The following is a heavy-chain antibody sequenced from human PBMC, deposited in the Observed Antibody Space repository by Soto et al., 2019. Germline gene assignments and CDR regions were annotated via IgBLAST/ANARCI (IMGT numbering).Heavy chain of an antibody. D-gene: IGHD2-8*02. CDR2: IYYSGNT. Sequence: SETLSLTCTVSGGSISSYYWSWIRQPPGKGLEWIGYIYYSGNTNYNPSLKSRVTISVDTSKNQFSLKLSSVTAADTAVYYCARVLSSGLDYYGMDVWGQGTTVTVSS. CDR1: GGSISSYY. CDR3: ARVLSSGLDYYGMDV. V-gene: IGHV4-59*01. J-gene: IGHJ6*02.